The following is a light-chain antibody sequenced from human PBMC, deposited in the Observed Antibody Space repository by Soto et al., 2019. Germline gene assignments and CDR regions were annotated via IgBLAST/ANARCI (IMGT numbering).Light chain of an antibody. CDR2: DVS. Sequence: QSXLTQPRSVSGSXXXSVXXSXTGTSSDVGAYNYVSWYQHHPGKAPKVMIYDVSERPSGVPDRFSGSKSDNKASLTISGLQAEDEADYYCCSYAGSYSWVFGGGTKLTVL. CDR3: CSYAGSYSWV. V-gene: IGLV2-11*01. J-gene: IGLJ3*02. CDR1: SSDVGAYNY.